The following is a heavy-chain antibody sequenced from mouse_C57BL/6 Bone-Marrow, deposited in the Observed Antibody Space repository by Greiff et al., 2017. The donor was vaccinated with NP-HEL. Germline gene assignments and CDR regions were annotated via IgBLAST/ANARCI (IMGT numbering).Heavy chain of an antibody. Sequence: VQLQQSGAELARPGASVKLSCTASGYTFTSYGISWVKQRTGQGLEWIGEIYPRSGNTYYNEKFKGKATLTADKSSSTAYMELRSLTSEDSAVYFCARGDYYGSTTWFAYWGQGTLVTVSA. V-gene: IGHV1-81*01. J-gene: IGHJ3*01. CDR1: GYTFTSYG. CDR2: IYPRSGNT. CDR3: ARGDYYGSTTWFAY. D-gene: IGHD1-1*01.